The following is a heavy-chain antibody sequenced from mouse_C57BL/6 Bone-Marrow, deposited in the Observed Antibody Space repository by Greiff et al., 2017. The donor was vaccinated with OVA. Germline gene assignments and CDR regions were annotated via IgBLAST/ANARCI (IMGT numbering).Heavy chain of an antibody. CDR3: ARKGSTVVATDGYFDV. J-gene: IGHJ1*03. CDR2: IHPNSGST. Sequence: QVQLQQPGAELVKPGASVKLSCKASGYTFTSYWMHWVKQRPGQGLEWIGMIHPNSGSTNYNEKFKSKATLTVDKSSSTAYMQLSSLTSEDSAVYYCARKGSTVVATDGYFDVWGTGTTVTVSS. D-gene: IGHD1-1*01. V-gene: IGHV1-64*01. CDR1: GYTFTSYW.